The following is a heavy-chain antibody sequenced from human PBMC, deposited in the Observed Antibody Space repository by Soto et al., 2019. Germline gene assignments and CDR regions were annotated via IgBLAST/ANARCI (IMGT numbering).Heavy chain of an antibody. CDR3: GRAMPGSGMHY. V-gene: IGHV4-34*01. D-gene: IGHD3-10*01. CDR2: INQSGST. Sequence: SETLSLTCAVYGGSFSDYSWSWIRQPPGKGLEWIGEINQSGSTNYSPSLKSRVTISVDTSKNQFSLNLSSVTAADTAVYYCGRAMPGSGMHYWGQGTLVTVSS. CDR1: GGSFSDYS. J-gene: IGHJ4*02.